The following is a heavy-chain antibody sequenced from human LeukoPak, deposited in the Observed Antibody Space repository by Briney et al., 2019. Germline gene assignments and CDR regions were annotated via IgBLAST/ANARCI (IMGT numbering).Heavy chain of an antibody. CDR2: IIPIFGTA. V-gene: IGHV1-69*05. Sequence: SVKVSCKASGGTFSSYAISWVRQAPGQGLEWMGGIIPIFGTANYAQKFQGRVTITTDESTSTAYMELSSLRSEDTAVYYFARDSNIAAAGYMDVWGKGTTVTVSS. CDR3: ARDSNIAAAGYMDV. D-gene: IGHD6-13*01. J-gene: IGHJ6*03. CDR1: GGTFSSYA.